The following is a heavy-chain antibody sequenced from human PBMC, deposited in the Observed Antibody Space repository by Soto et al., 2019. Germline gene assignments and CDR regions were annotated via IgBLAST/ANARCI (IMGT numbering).Heavy chain of an antibody. CDR3: ARNLRLGYCSGGSCPPGY. Sequence: QVQLVQSGAEVKKPGASVKVSCKASGYTFTSYDINWVRQATGQGLEWMGWMNPNRGNTGYAQKFQGRVTMTRNTSISTAYMELSSLRSEDTAVYYCARNLRLGYCSGGSCPPGYWGQGTLVTVSS. CDR1: GYTFTSYD. CDR2: MNPNRGNT. V-gene: IGHV1-8*01. J-gene: IGHJ4*02. D-gene: IGHD2-15*01.